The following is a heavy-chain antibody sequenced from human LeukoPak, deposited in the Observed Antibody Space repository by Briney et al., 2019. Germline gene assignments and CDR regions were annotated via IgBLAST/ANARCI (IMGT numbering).Heavy chain of an antibody. J-gene: IGHJ4*02. D-gene: IGHD2-21*02. V-gene: IGHV1-18*01. CDR3: ARSSCGGDCYSEKTLGC. CDR1: GYTFTSYG. Sequence: GASVKVSCKASGYTFTSYGISWVRQAPGQGLEWMGWISAYNGNTNYAQKLQGRVTMTTDTSTSTAYMELRSLRSDDTAVYYCARSSCGGDCYSEKTLGCWGQGTLVTVSS. CDR2: ISAYNGNT.